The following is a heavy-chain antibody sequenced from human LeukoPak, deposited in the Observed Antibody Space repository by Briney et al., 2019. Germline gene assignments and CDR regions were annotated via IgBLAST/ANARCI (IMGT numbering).Heavy chain of an antibody. CDR1: GDSISSSHW. Sequence: SETLSLTCAVSGDSISSSHWWSWVRQPPGKGLEWIGEIYHSGSTNYNPSLKSRITISVDKSKNHFSLNLSSVTAADTAVYYCARDGGKDYYGSGSYYPKWFDPWGQGTLVTVSS. V-gene: IGHV4-4*02. J-gene: IGHJ5*02. CDR2: IYHSGST. CDR3: ARDGGKDYYGSGSYYPKWFDP. D-gene: IGHD3-10*01.